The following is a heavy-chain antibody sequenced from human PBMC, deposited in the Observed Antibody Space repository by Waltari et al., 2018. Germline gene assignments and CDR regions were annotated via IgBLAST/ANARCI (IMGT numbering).Heavy chain of an antibody. J-gene: IGHJ4*02. CDR3: ARDGGGSYLDY. CDR2: ISYDGSNK. CDR1: GFTFSSYA. D-gene: IGHD1-26*01. V-gene: IGHV3-30-3*01. Sequence: QVQLVESGGGVVQPGRSLRLSCAASGFTFSSYAMHWVRQAPGKGLEWVAVISYDGSNKYYADSVKGRFTISRDNSKNTLYLQMNSLRAEDTAVYYCARDGGGSYLDYWGQGTLVTVSS.